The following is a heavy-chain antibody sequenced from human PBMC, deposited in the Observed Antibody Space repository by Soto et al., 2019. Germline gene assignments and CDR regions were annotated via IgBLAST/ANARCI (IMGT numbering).Heavy chain of an antibody. J-gene: IGHJ5*02. CDR1: GYTFTSYG. CDR2: TSAYNGNT. Sequence: GASVKVSCKASGYTFTSYGISWVRQAPGQGLEWMGWTSAYNGNTNYAQKLQGRVTMTTDTSTSTAYMELRSLRSDDTAVYYCARGGYCSSTSCYGPYNWFDPWGQGTLVTVSS. V-gene: IGHV1-18*04. CDR3: ARGGYCSSTSCYGPYNWFDP. D-gene: IGHD2-2*01.